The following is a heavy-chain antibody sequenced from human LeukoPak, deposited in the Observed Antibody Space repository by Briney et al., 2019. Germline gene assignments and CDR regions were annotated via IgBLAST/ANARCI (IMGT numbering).Heavy chain of an antibody. CDR1: GGSISSSSYY. CDR3: ASTIVLVIYAGPEAYYFDY. Sequence: KPSETLSLTCTVSGGSISSSSYYWGWIRQPPGKGLEWIGSMYYSGSTYYNPSLKSRVTISVDTSKNQFSLKLSSVTAADTAVYYCASTIVLVIYAGPEAYYFDYWGQGTLVTVSS. D-gene: IGHD2-8*01. V-gene: IGHV4-39*01. CDR2: MYYSGST. J-gene: IGHJ4*02.